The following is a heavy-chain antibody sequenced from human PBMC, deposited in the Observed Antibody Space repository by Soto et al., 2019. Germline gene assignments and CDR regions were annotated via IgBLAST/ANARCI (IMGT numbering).Heavy chain of an antibody. Sequence: QITLKESGPTLVKPTQTLTLTCTFSGFSLSSSGVGVGWIRQPPGKAPEWLALIYWDEDKRYSPSLKTRLTITKDTSTNEVVLTMTNMDPVDTGTYCCAHKGGRGAGMDVWGQGTTVTVSS. D-gene: IGHD2-15*01. V-gene: IGHV2-5*02. CDR1: GFSLSSSGVG. CDR2: IYWDEDK. J-gene: IGHJ6*02. CDR3: AHKGGRGAGMDV.